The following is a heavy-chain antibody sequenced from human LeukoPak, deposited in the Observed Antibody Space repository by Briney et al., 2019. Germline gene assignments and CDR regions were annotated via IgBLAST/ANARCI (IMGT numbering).Heavy chain of an antibody. CDR2: LSSSSSYT. D-gene: IGHD2-2*01. J-gene: IGHJ4*02. CDR3: AREAGYCSSTSCYEATLDY. V-gene: IGHV3-11*06. CDR1: GFTFSDYY. Sequence: PGGSLRLSCAASGFTFSDYYMSWIRQAPGKGLEWVSYLSSSSSYTNYADSVKGRFTISRDNAKNSLYLQMNSLRAEDTAVYYCAREAGYCSSTSCYEATLDYWGQGTLVTVSS.